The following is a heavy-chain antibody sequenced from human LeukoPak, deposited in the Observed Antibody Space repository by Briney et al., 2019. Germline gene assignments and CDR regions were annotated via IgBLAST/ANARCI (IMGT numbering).Heavy chain of an antibody. D-gene: IGHD6-13*01. CDR1: GFTFSSYS. CDR2: ISSSSSYI. J-gene: IGHJ4*02. V-gene: IGHV3-21*01. CDR3: ASAISYGSSCHY. Sequence: GSLRLSCAASGFTFSSYSMNWVRQAPGKGLEWVSSISSSSSYIYYADSAKGRFTISRDNAKNSLYLHMNRMSAEDTAVYYCASAISYGSSCHYWGQGTLVTVSS.